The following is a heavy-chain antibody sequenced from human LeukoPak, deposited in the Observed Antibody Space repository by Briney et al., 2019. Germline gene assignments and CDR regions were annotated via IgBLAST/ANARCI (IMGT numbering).Heavy chain of an antibody. V-gene: IGHV4-59*01. Sequence: PSETLSLTCTVSGGSISSYYWSWIRQPPGKGLEWIGYIYYSVSTNYSPSLKSRLTISIDTSKNQISLKLTSVTAADTAVYYCARVLNPWFGEFAFDYWGQGTLVTVSS. J-gene: IGHJ4*02. CDR1: GGSISSYY. D-gene: IGHD3-10*01. CDR2: IYYSVST. CDR3: ARVLNPWFGEFAFDY.